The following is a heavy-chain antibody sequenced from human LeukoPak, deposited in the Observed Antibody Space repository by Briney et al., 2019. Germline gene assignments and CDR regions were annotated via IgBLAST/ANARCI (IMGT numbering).Heavy chain of an antibody. V-gene: IGHV1-69*05. CDR1: GGTFSSYA. CDR2: IIPIFGTA. D-gene: IGHD5-18*01. J-gene: IGHJ3*02. CDR3: ARAGYSYGSGYAFDI. Sequence: SVKVSCKASGGTFSSYAISWVRQAPGQGLEWMGGIIPIFGTANYAQKFQGRVTITTDESTSTAYMELSSLRSEDTAGYYCARAGYSYGSGYAFDIWGQGTMVTVSS.